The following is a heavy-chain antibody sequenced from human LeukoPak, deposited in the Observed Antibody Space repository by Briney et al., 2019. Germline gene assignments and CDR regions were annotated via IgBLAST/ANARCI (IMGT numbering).Heavy chain of an antibody. CDR2: INPSGGST. CDR3: ARGGAEQQLVLSWFDP. J-gene: IGHJ5*02. CDR1: GYTFTSYY. V-gene: IGHV1-46*03. Sequence: ASVKVSCKASGYTFTSYYMHWVRQAPGQGLEWMGIINPSGGSTSYAQKFQGRVTMTRDTSTSTVYMELSSLRSEDTAVYYCARGGAEQQLVLSWFDPWGQGTQVTVSS. D-gene: IGHD6-13*01.